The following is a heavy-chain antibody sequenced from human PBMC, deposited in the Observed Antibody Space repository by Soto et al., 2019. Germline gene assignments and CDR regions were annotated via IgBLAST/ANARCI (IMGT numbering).Heavy chain of an antibody. D-gene: IGHD2-8*02. V-gene: IGHV3-33*01. CDR2: IWYDGSNK. CDR1: GFTFSSYG. Sequence: GGSLRLSCAASGFTFSSYGMHWVRQAPGKGLEWVAVIWYDGSNKYYADSVKGRFTISRDNSKNTLYLQMNSLRAEDTAVYYCARDRSLVPHYYYYYGMDVWGQGTTVTVSS. CDR3: ARDRSLVPHYYYYYGMDV. J-gene: IGHJ6*02.